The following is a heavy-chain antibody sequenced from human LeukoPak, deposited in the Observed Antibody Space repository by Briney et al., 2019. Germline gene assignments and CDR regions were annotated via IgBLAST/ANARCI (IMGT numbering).Heavy chain of an antibody. CDR1: XLTISDAG. Sequence: KPGGSLRLSCVASXLTISDAGMSWVRQAPGKGLEWVGRIRRNSDGGTIDYAAPVKGRFIISRDDSRNTFYLQMNSLETDDTALYYCGTGGHYFGSWGQGTLVTVSS. J-gene: IGHJ4*02. V-gene: IGHV3-15*01. CDR3: GTGGHYFGS. CDR2: IRRNSDGGTI.